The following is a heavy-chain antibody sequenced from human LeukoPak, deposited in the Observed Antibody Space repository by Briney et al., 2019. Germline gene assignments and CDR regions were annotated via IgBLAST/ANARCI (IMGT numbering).Heavy chain of an antibody. J-gene: IGHJ3*02. D-gene: IGHD3-22*01. CDR2: INHSGST. CDR1: GGSFSGYY. Sequence: SETLSLTCAVYGGSFSGYYWSWIRQPPGKGLEWIGEINHSGSTYYNPSLKSRVTISVDRSKNQFSLKLRSVTAADTAVYYCASLLYYYDSSGLDAFDIWGQGTMVTVSS. V-gene: IGHV4-34*01. CDR3: ASLLYYYDSSGLDAFDI.